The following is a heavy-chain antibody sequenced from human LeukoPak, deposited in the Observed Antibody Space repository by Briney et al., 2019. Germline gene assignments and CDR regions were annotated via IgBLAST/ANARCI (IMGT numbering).Heavy chain of an antibody. D-gene: IGHD6-19*01. V-gene: IGHV3-7*01. CDR1: GFTFSSSY. CDR3: ARATPGSSGWYGGIDY. J-gene: IGHJ4*02. Sequence: GGSLRLSCAVSGFTFSSSYMNWVRQAPGKGLEWVANIKQDGSEKYYVDSVKGRFTISRDNAKNSLYLQMNSLRAGDTAVYYCARATPGSSGWYGGIDYWGQGTLVTVSS. CDR2: IKQDGSEK.